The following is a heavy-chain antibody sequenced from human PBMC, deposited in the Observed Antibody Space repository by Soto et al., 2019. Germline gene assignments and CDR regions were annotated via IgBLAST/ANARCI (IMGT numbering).Heavy chain of an antibody. Sequence: SVKVSCKASGYTFTSYGISWVRQAPGQGLEWMGGIIPIFGTANYAQKFQGRVTITADESTSTAYMELSSLRSEDTAVYYCSRERSPRPDLILVGATNTDFDYWGQGTLVTVSS. CDR2: IIPIFGTA. J-gene: IGHJ4*02. CDR3: SRERSPRPDLILVGATNTDFDY. V-gene: IGHV1-69*13. CDR1: GYTFTSYG. D-gene: IGHD1-26*01.